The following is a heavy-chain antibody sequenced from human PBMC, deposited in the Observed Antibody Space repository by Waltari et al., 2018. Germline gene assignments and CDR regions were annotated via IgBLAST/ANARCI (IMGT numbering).Heavy chain of an antibody. CDR2: IKEDGSDK. J-gene: IGHJ3*01. V-gene: IGHV3-7*01. D-gene: IGHD3-16*01. CDR3: AKAPRSTPTGA. Sequence: EVQLVESGGGLVQPGGSLRLSCAASGFTFSTYWMGWIRQPPGKGLEWLAFIKEDGSDKDYVDSVKGRFTISRANAKNSLYLQMNSLRAEDTAVYYCAKAPRSTPTGAWGQGTMVTVSS. CDR1: GFTFSTYW.